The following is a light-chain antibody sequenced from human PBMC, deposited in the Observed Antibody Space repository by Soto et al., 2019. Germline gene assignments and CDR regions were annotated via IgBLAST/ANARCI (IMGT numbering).Light chain of an antibody. CDR1: SSDVGIYNY. CDR2: EVS. V-gene: IGLV2-14*01. J-gene: IGLJ3*02. Sequence: QSALTQPASVSGSPGQSITISCTGASSDVGIYNYVSWYQQHPGKAPKLMIYEVSNRPSGVSNRFSGSKSGNTASLIISGLQAEDEADYYCGTWDNSLDAGVFGGGTKLTVL. CDR3: GTWDNSLDAGV.